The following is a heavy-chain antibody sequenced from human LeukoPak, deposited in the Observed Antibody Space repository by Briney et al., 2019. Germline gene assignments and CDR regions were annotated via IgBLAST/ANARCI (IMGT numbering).Heavy chain of an antibody. D-gene: IGHD3-10*02. CDR1: GFTFSTYY. CDR3: ARGTMFPYYFDY. V-gene: IGHV3-30*03. CDR2: ISSDGSKI. J-gene: IGHJ4*02. Sequence: GGSLRLSCAASGFTFSTYYMNWVRQAPGKGLEWVALISSDGSKIYYADSVKGRFTISRDNAKNSLYLQMNSLKAEDAALYYCARGTMFPYYFDYWGQGTLVTVSS.